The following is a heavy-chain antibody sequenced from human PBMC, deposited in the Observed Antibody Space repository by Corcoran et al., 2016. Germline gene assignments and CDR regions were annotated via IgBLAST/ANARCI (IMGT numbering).Heavy chain of an antibody. D-gene: IGHD3-9*01. V-gene: IGHV3-49*03. CDR2: IRSKAYGGTT. CDR3: TREGVDSAFDY. J-gene: IGHJ4*02. Sequence: EVQLVESGGGLVQPGRSLRLSCTASGFTFGDYAMSWFRQAPGKGLEWVGFIRSKAYGGTTEYAASVKGRFTISRDDSKSIAYLQMNSLKTEYTAVYYCTREGVDSAFDYWGQGTLVTVSS. CDR1: GFTFGDYA.